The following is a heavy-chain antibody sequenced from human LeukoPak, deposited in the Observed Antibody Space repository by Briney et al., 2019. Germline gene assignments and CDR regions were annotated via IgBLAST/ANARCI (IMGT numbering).Heavy chain of an antibody. Sequence: GESLKISCKGSGYSFTSYWIGWVRQMPGKGLEWMGIIYPGDSDTRYSPSFQGQVTISADKSISTAYLQWSSLKVSDTAMYYCASVTRGYSYGASGYYYGMDVWGQGTTVTVSS. CDR2: IYPGDSDT. J-gene: IGHJ6*02. D-gene: IGHD5-18*01. V-gene: IGHV5-51*01. CDR1: GYSFTSYW. CDR3: ASVTRGYSYGASGYYYGMDV.